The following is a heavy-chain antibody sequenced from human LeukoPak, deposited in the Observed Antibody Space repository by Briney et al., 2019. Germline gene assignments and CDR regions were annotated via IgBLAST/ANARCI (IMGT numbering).Heavy chain of an antibody. D-gene: IGHD1-26*01. V-gene: IGHV4-34*01. CDR2: INHSGST. Sequence: SETLSLTCAVYGGSFSGYYWTWIRQPPGKGLEWIGEINHSGSTNYNPSLKSRVTMSVDTSKSQFSLKLDSVTAADTAVYYCARGQEEWELLQRAVHFDFWGQGTLVTVSS. CDR3: ARGQEEWELLQRAVHFDF. J-gene: IGHJ4*02. CDR1: GGSFSGYY.